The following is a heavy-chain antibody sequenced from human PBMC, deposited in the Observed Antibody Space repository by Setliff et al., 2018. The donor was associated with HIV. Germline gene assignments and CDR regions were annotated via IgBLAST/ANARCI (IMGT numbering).Heavy chain of an antibody. J-gene: IGHJ4*02. D-gene: IGHD3-10*01. V-gene: IGHV3-48*01. CDR3: AWGYYGSGSHYNVPFFDY. Sequence: GGSLRLSCAASGFTFSSYSMNWVRQAPGKGLEWVSYISSSSRSIYYADSVKGRFTISRGNAKNSLYLQMNSLRAEDTAVYYCAWGYYGSGSHYNVPFFDYWGQGTPVTVSS. CDR1: GFTFSSYS. CDR2: ISSSSRSI.